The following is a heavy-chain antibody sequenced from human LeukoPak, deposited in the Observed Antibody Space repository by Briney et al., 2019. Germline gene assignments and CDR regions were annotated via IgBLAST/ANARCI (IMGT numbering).Heavy chain of an antibody. CDR1: GFSFSAYW. V-gene: IGHV3-7*01. Sequence: GGSLRLSCAASGFSFSAYWMNWFRQAPGKGLEWVAIIKSDGSESYYVDSVKGRFTVSRDNARSSLVLQMNSLRAEDTAVYHCARGHYGMDVWGRGTTVTVSS. J-gene: IGHJ6*02. CDR2: IKSDGSES. CDR3: ARGHYGMDV.